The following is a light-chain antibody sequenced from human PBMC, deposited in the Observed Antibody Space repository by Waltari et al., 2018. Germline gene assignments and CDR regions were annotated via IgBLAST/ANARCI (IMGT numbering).Light chain of an antibody. CDR2: KAS. CDR1: QSISSW. J-gene: IGKJ2*01. V-gene: IGKV1-5*03. Sequence: DIQMTQSPSTLSASVGDRVTITCRASQSISSWLAWYQQKPGKAPKVLIYKASSLESGVPSRFSGRGSWTEFTLTISRLQPDDFATYYCQHYNTYPYTFGQGTKLEIK. CDR3: QHYNTYPYT.